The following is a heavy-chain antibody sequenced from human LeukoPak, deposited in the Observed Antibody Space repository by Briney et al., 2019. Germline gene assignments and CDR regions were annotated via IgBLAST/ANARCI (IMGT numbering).Heavy chain of an antibody. D-gene: IGHD5-24*01. CDR1: GYTVTSYY. Sequence: GASVKVSCKASGYTVTSYYMHWVRQAPGQGLEWMAILNPSGGSSNYAQKFQGRATLTRATSTGTVYMELSSLRSEDTAVYYCASVYKHGMDVWGQGTTVIVFS. CDR3: ASVYKHGMDV. J-gene: IGHJ6*02. V-gene: IGHV1-46*01. CDR2: LNPSGGSS.